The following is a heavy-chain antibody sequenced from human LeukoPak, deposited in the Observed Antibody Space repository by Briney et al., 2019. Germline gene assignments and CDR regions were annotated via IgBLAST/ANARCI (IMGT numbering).Heavy chain of an antibody. V-gene: IGHV4-59*11. J-gene: IGHJ6*03. CDR3: ARGPDFWSQTSYYYYYYMDV. CDR2: IYYSGST. CDR1: GGSISSHY. Sequence: PSETLSLTCTVSGGSISSHYWSWIRQPPGKGLEWIGYIYYSGSTTYNPSLKSRVTISVDTSKNQFSLKLSSVTAADTAVYYCARGPDFWSQTSYYYYYYMDVWGKVTTVTVSS. D-gene: IGHD3-3*01.